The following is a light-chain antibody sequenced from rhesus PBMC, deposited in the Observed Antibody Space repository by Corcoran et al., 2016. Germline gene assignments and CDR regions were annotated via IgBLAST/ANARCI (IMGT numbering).Light chain of an antibody. J-gene: IGKJ4*01. V-gene: IGKV1S9*01. CDR1: QSLSNY. Sequence: DIQMTQSPSSLSASVGDRVTITCQASQSLSNYLNWYQQKPGKLPKLLIYRASSLQSGIPSRFSGSGSGTDFTLTISSLQPEDFATYYCQQGYSYPLTFGGGTKVELK. CDR2: RAS. CDR3: QQGYSYPLT.